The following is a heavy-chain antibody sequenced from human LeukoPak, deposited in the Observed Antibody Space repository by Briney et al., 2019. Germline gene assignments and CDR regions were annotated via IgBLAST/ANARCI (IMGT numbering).Heavy chain of an antibody. CDR3: SKDPSGDYVGAFDM. CDR2: ITGSGRGT. J-gene: IGHJ3*02. Sequence: GGSLTLSCTASGLTFSNYATTWVRQAPGKGLEWVSSITGSGRGTYYADSVKGRFSVSRDNSQNTVFLHMNSLRADDTALYYCSKDPSGDYVGAFDMWGPGTMVTVSS. CDR1: GLTFSNYA. D-gene: IGHD4-17*01. V-gene: IGHV3-23*01.